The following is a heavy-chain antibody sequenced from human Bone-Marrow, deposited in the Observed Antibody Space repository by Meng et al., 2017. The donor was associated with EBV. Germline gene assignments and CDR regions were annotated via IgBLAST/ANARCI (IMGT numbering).Heavy chain of an antibody. Sequence: QVQLVQCGSVLNKPGASVRFSCKASRYTFTKYASNWVRQAPGQGLEWMAGINTNSGDTNYAQKFQGRVTMTRDTSISTAYMELSRLRSDDTAVYYCARVLGVIAAVPGYWGQGTLVTVSS. CDR2: INTNSGDT. D-gene: IGHD6-13*01. V-gene: IGHV1-2*02. CDR1: RYTFTKYA. CDR3: ARVLGVIAAVPGY. J-gene: IGHJ4*02.